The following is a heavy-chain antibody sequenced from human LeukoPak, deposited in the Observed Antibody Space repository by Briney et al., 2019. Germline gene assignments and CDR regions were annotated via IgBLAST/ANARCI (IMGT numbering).Heavy chain of an antibody. CDR1: GFTFSSYS. D-gene: IGHD6-13*01. CDR3: ARGEGEQQLVGYYFDY. V-gene: IGHV3-48*04. CDR2: ISSSGSTI. J-gene: IGHJ4*02. Sequence: GGSLRLSCAASGFTFSSYSMNWVRQAPGKGLEWVSYISSSGSTIYYADSVKGRFTISRDNAKNSLYLQMNSLRAEDTAVYYCARGEGEQQLVGYYFDYWGQGTLVTVSS.